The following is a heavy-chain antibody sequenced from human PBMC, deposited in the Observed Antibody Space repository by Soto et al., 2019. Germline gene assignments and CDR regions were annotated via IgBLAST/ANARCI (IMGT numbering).Heavy chain of an antibody. Sequence: QVQLVQSGAEMKKPGSSVKVSCQSSGGTFNTYAMNWVRQAPGQGPEWMGDRYPMFGAANYAPKFEGRVTITEDEYTGKSYRQCSSLTSEDTARDFCAREVPVHTTDFVYWGQGTLVTVSS. CDR2: RYPMFGAA. J-gene: IGHJ4*02. D-gene: IGHD3-10*01. CDR3: AREVPVHTTDFVY. V-gene: IGHV1-69*19. CDR1: GGTFNTYA.